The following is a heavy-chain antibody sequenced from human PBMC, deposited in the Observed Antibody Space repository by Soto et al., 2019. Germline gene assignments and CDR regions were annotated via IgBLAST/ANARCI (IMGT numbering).Heavy chain of an antibody. D-gene: IGHD5-18*01. CDR1: GFTFSSYA. J-gene: IGHJ4*02. V-gene: IGHV3-30-3*01. CDR2: ISYDGSNK. Sequence: GGSLRLSCAASGFTFSSYAMHWVRQAPGKGLEWVAVISYDGSNKYYADSVKGRFTISRDNSKNTLYLQMNSLRAEDTAVYYCARDFKGYGHPYWGQGTLVTVSS. CDR3: ARDFKGYGHPY.